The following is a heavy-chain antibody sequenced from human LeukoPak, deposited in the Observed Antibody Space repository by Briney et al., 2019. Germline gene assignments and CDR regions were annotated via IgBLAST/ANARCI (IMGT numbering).Heavy chain of an antibody. V-gene: IGHV1-2*02. CDR3: ARVLPVGASEG. J-gene: IGHJ4*02. D-gene: IGHD1-26*01. Sequence: ASVKVSCKASGYTFTGYYMHWVRQAPGRGLEWMGWINPNSGGTNYAQKFQGKVTMTRDTSISTAYMELSRLRSDDTAVYYCARVLPVGASEGWGQGTLVTVSS. CDR2: INPNSGGT. CDR1: GYTFTGYY.